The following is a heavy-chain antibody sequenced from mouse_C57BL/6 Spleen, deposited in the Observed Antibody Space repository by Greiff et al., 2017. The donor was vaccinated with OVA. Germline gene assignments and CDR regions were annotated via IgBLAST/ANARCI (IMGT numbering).Heavy chain of an antibody. Sequence: EVKLMESGPGLAKPSQTLSLTCSVTGYSITSDYWNWIRKFPGNKLEYMGYISYSGSTYYNPSLKSRISITRDTSKNQYYLQLNSVTTEDTATYYWARSTYYGSSPFDYWGQGTTLTVSS. V-gene: IGHV3-8*01. CDR2: ISYSGST. D-gene: IGHD1-1*01. CDR1: GYSITSDY. J-gene: IGHJ2*01. CDR3: ARSTYYGSSPFDY.